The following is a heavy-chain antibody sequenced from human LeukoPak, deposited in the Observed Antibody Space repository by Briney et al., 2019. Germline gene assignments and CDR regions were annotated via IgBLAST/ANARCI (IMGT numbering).Heavy chain of an antibody. D-gene: IGHD5-12*01. CDR2: INPNSGGT. Sequence: RASVKVSCKASGYTFTGYYMHWVRQAPGQGLEWMGWINPNSGGTNYAQKFQGRVTMTRDTSISTAYMELSRLRSDDTAVYYCARVPSSYSGYELFDYWGQGTLVTVSS. CDR3: ARVPSSYSGYELFDY. J-gene: IGHJ4*02. CDR1: GYTFTGYY. V-gene: IGHV1-2*02.